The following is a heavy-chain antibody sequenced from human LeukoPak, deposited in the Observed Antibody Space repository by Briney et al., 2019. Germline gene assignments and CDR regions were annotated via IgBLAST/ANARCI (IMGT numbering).Heavy chain of an antibody. CDR1: GFTFSSYW. J-gene: IGHJ4*02. D-gene: IGHD6-6*01. Sequence: GGSLRLSCAASGFTFSSYWMSWVRQAPGKGLEWVANIKQEGREKYYVDSVKGRFTISRDNAKNSLYLQMNRLRAEDTAVYYCARNGYAGAARRGTRDYWGQGTLVTVSS. CDR2: IKQEGREK. CDR3: ARNGYAGAARRGTRDY. V-gene: IGHV3-7*01.